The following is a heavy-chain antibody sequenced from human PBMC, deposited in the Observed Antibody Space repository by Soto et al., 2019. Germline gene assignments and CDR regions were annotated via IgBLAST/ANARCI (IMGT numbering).Heavy chain of an antibody. CDR2: MNPNSGNT. Sequence: ASVKVSCKASGYTFTSYDINWVRQATGQGLEWMGWMNPNSGNTGYAQKFQGRVTMTRDTSISTAYMELSSLKSDDTALYFCARSSGTYSDFDYWGQGTQVTVSS. CDR1: GYTFTSYD. D-gene: IGHD1-26*01. J-gene: IGHJ4*01. V-gene: IGHV1-8*01. CDR3: ARSSGTYSDFDY.